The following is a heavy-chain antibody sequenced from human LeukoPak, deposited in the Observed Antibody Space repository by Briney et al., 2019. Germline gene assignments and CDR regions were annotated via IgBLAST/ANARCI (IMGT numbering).Heavy chain of an antibody. CDR3: AKAPHVLMVYANAFDI. Sequence: GGSLRLSCAASGFTFSSYSMNWVRQAPGKGLEWVSYISSSSSTIYYADSVKGRFTISRDNAKNSLYLQMNSLRAEDTAVYYCAKAPHVLMVYANAFDIWGQGTMVTVSS. CDR2: ISSSSSTI. J-gene: IGHJ3*02. V-gene: IGHV3-48*01. CDR1: GFTFSSYS. D-gene: IGHD2-8*01.